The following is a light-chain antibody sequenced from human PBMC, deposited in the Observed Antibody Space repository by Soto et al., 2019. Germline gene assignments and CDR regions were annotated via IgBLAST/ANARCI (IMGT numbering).Light chain of an antibody. J-gene: IGLJ1*01. CDR1: SSEVGRFNY. Sequence: QSALTQPRSVSGSPGQSVTISCTGTSSEVGRFNYVSWYQQYPGKAPKVVIYDVTERPSGVPDRFSGSKSGNTASLTISGLQVEDEGDYYFRSYAGMYSDVFGTGTKLTVL. CDR2: DVT. CDR3: RSYAGMYSDV. V-gene: IGLV2-11*01.